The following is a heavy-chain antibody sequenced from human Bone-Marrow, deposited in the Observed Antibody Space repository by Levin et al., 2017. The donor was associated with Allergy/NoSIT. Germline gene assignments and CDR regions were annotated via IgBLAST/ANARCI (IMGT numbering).Heavy chain of an antibody. Sequence: PGESLKISCAASGFTFSTYSINWVRRAPGKGLEWLSYISATGTNIYYADSVQGRFTISRDNAKNSLYLQMTSLRDEDTAVYYCARGEGSRQFDYFDYWGQGILVTVSS. D-gene: IGHD5-24*01. V-gene: IGHV3-48*02. CDR2: ISATGTNI. CDR3: ARGEGSRQFDYFDY. CDR1: GFTFSTYS. J-gene: IGHJ4*02.